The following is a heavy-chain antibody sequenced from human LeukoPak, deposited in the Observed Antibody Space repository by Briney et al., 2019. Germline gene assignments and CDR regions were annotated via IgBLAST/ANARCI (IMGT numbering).Heavy chain of an antibody. D-gene: IGHD3-3*02. CDR2: INPNSGDT. CDR1: GYTFTAYY. V-gene: IGHV1-2*02. CDR3: ARDPFSGGWYVC. J-gene: IGHJ5*01. Sequence: ASVKVSCKASGYTFTAYYMHWVRQAPGQGLEWMGWINPNSGDTNYAQKFQGRVTMTRDTSISTAYMELSRLTSDDTAVYFCARDPFSGGWYVCWGQGTLVTVSS.